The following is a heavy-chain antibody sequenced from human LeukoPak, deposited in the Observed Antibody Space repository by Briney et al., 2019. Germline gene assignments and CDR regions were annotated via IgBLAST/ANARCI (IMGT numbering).Heavy chain of an antibody. Sequence: GGSLRLSCAASGFTFSSYGMHWVRQAPGKGLEWVANIDQDGSEKYYVDFVKGRFTISRDNAKNSLYLQMNSLRAEDTAVYYCARIGSRYCSTSTCQFDYWGQGTLVTVSS. J-gene: IGHJ4*02. V-gene: IGHV3-7*01. D-gene: IGHD2-2*01. CDR3: ARIGSRYCSTSTCQFDY. CDR1: GFTFSSYG. CDR2: IDQDGSEK.